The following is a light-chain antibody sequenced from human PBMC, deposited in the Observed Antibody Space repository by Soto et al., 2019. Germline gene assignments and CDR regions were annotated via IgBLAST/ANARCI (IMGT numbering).Light chain of an antibody. J-gene: IGKJ5*01. CDR3: QQSYSTPFT. CDR2: AAS. CDR1: QNIVIY. Sequence: DIQMTQSPTSLSASVGDSVTITCRASQNIVIYLNWYQQKPAKAPKLLIYAASNLQSGVPSRFSGSGSGTDFSLTISSLQPEDFATYYCQQSYSTPFTFGQGTRLEIK. V-gene: IGKV1-39*01.